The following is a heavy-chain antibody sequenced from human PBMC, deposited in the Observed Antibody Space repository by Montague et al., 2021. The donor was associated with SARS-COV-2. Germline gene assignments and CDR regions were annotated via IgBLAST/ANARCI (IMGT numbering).Heavy chain of an antibody. V-gene: IGHV4-59*01. CDR3: ARVLKRGSGELFYS. CDR1: GDSIRTNY. J-gene: IGHJ4*02. D-gene: IGHD3-10*01. CDR2: VDNSGST. Sequence: SETLSLTCTVSGDSIRTNYWSWIRQPPGQRLEWIGYVDNSGSTDYSPSLKSRVTISLETSKRQFSLRLNSVTEADTAVYYCARVLKRGSGELFYSWGQGTLVTVSA.